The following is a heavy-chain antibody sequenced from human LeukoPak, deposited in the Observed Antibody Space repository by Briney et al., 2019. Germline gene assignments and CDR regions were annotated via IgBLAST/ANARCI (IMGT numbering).Heavy chain of an antibody. V-gene: IGHV1-18*01. D-gene: IGHD2-2*01. J-gene: IGHJ4*02. CDR1: GYAFTSYG. CDR2: ISAYNGNT. Sequence: AASVKVSCKASGYAFTSYGISWVREAPGQGLEWMGWISAYNGNTNYAQKLQGRVTMTTDTSTSTAYMELRSLRSDDTAVYYCAGVYRYCSSTSCSYFDYWGQGTLVTVSS. CDR3: AGVYRYCSSTSCSYFDY.